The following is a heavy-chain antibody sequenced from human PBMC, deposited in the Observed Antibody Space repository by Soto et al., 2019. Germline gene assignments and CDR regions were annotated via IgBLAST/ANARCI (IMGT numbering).Heavy chain of an antibody. CDR2: IWYDGSNK. CDR1: GFNFSSYG. V-gene: IGHV3-33*01. CDR3: AREGTR. J-gene: IGHJ4*02. Sequence: QVQLVESGGGVVQPGRSLRLSCAASGFNFSSYGMNWVRQAPGKGLEWVAVIWYDGSNKYYADYVKGRFTISRDNSKNTLYLQMNSLRAEDTAVYYCAREGTRWGQGTLVTVSS.